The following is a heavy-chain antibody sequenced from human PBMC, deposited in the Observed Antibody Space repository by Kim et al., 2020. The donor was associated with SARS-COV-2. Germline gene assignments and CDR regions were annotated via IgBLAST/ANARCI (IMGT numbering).Heavy chain of an antibody. CDR1: GGSISSINW. CDR2: ISHSGST. Sequence: SETLSLTCAVSGGSISSINWWTWVRQPPGKGLEWIGEISHSGSTNYNPSLKSRVTMSLDKSSNQFSLKLNSVTAADTAIYYCARGGGTSASWYADYWGQGTLVTVSS. D-gene: IGHD2-2*01. CDR3: ARGGGTSASWYADY. V-gene: IGHV4-4*02. J-gene: IGHJ4*02.